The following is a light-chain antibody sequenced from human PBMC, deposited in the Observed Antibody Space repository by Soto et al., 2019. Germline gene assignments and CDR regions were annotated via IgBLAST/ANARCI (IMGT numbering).Light chain of an antibody. CDR2: DVS. Sequence: QSVLTKPASVFGSPGQSITISCTGTSSDVGGYNYVSWYQQSPGKAPKLMISDVSNRPSGASYCFSGSKSGNTASLTISGLPSDVEAYYYDSSLTCSSTYVSGT. CDR1: SSDVGGYNY. CDR3: SSLTCSSTYV. V-gene: IGLV2-14*03. J-gene: IGLJ1*01.